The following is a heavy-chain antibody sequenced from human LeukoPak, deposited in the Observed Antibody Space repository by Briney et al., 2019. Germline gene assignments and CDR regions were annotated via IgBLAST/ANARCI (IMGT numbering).Heavy chain of an antibody. CDR1: GGTFSSYA. Sequence: ASVKVSCKASGGTFSSYAISWVRQAPGQGLKWMGRIIPILGIANYAQKFQGRVTITADKSTSTAYMELSSLRSEDTAVYYCAREGGITKDAFDIWGQGTMVTVSS. V-gene: IGHV1-69*04. J-gene: IGHJ3*02. CDR3: AREGGITKDAFDI. CDR2: IIPILGIA. D-gene: IGHD3-10*01.